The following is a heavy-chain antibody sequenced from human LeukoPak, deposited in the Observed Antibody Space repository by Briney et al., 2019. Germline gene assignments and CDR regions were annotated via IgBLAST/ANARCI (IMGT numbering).Heavy chain of an antibody. CDR3: ARANALYCSSTSCLFDY. Sequence: ASVTVSCKASGYTFTGYYMHWVRQAPGQGLEWMAWINPNSGGTYYAQNFHDRITMTRDTSISTAYMELSRLRSDDTAIYYCARANALYCSSTSCLFDYWGQGTLVTVSS. CDR1: GYTFTGYY. V-gene: IGHV1-2*02. J-gene: IGHJ4*02. CDR2: INPNSGGT. D-gene: IGHD2-2*01.